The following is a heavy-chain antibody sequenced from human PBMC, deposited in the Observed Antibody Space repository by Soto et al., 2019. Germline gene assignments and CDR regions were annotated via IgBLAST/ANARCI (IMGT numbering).Heavy chain of an antibody. CDR1: GFTLSHYW. D-gene: IGHD1-7*01. CDR3: ERSNSGCFDY. Sequence: EVQLLESGGGLVQPGGTLTLSCAASGFTLSHYWMHWVRQVPGRGLVWVSRLKYDGTTTSYADSVKGRFTISRDNAKNTVYLQMSSLRAEDTATYYCERSNSGCFDYWGQGTVVTVSS. J-gene: IGHJ4*02. CDR2: LKYDGTTT. V-gene: IGHV3-74*01.